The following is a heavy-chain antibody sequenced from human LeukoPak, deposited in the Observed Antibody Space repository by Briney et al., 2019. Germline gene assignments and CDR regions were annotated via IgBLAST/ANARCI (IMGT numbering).Heavy chain of an antibody. J-gene: IGHJ4*02. CDR2: IGGSGGTT. D-gene: IGHD4-23*01. CDR1: GFTFSGYA. CDR3: AKGRGATVVANFDY. Sequence: TGGSLRLSCAASGFTFSGYAMNWVRQAPGKGLEWVSGIGGSGGTTYYADSVKGRFTISRDNSKNTLYLQMNSLRAEDTAVYYCAKGRGATVVANFDYWGQGTLVTVSS. V-gene: IGHV3-23*01.